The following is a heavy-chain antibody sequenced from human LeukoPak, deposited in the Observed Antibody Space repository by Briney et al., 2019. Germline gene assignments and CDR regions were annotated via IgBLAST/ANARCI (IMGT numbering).Heavy chain of an antibody. CDR2: IYYSGST. CDR3: ARYHVVQGMGY. Sequence: SETLSLTCTVPGGSISSYYWSWIRQPPGKGLEWIGYIYYSGSTNYNPSLKSRVTISVDTSKNQFSLKLSSVTAADTAVYYCARYHVVQGMGYWGQGTLVTVSS. V-gene: IGHV4-59*08. CDR1: GGSISSYY. J-gene: IGHJ4*02. D-gene: IGHD1-1*01.